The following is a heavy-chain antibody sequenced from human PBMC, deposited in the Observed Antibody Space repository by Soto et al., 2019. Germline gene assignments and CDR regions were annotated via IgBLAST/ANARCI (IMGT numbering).Heavy chain of an antibody. CDR3: GRMGSYYVDAFDI. J-gene: IGHJ3*02. V-gene: IGHV4-39*01. CDR1: GGSISSSSYY. D-gene: IGHD3-10*01. Sequence: PSETLSLTCTVSGGSISSSSYYWGWIRQPPGKGLEWIASIYYSGSTYYNLSLRSRLTMSVDTSKNQFSLKLSSVTAADTAVYYCGRMGSYYVDAFDIWGQGTMVTVSS. CDR2: IYYSGST.